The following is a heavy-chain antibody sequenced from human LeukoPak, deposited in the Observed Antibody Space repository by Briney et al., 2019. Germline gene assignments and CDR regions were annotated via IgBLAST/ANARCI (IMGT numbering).Heavy chain of an antibody. Sequence: GGSLRLSCAASGFTFSSYWMSWVRQAPGKGLEWVANIKQDGSEKYYVDSVKGRFTISRDNAMNSLYLQMNSLRAEDTAVYYCARGSRFLEWLSHYYMDVWGKGTTVTVSS. V-gene: IGHV3-7*01. D-gene: IGHD3-3*01. CDR3: ARGSRFLEWLSHYYMDV. CDR1: GFTFSSYW. J-gene: IGHJ6*03. CDR2: IKQDGSEK.